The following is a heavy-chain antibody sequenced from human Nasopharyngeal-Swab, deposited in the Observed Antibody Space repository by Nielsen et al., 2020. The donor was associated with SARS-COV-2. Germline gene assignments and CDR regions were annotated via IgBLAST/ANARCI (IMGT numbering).Heavy chain of an antibody. CDR3: VRPEGVATSFKYYFQYGMDV. D-gene: IGHD5-12*01. V-gene: IGHV5-51*01. CDR1: GYSFTSYW. Sequence: GESLKISCTGSGYSFTSYWFAWVRQMPGKGLEWMGIIYPRNSDTRYSPSFQGQVTISADKSISTAYLQWSSLKASDTAMYYCVRPEGVATSFKYYFQYGMDVWGQGTMVTVPS. CDR2: IYPRNSDT. J-gene: IGHJ6*02.